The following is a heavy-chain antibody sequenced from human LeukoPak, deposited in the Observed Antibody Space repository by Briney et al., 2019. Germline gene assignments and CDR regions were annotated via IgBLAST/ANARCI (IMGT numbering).Heavy chain of an antibody. CDR1: GFAFSNFA. CDR2: MSGSGYYT. V-gene: IGHV3-23*01. J-gene: IGHJ6*03. D-gene: IGHD3-3*01. CDR3: AKMEGQRLYDYCMDV. Sequence: GGSLRLSCAASGFAFSNFAMGWVRQAPGKGLEWVSAMSGSGYYTYYVESVKGRFTISRDNSKNTLYLHMNSLRADDTAVYYCAKMEGQRLYDYCMDVWGRGTTVTVSS.